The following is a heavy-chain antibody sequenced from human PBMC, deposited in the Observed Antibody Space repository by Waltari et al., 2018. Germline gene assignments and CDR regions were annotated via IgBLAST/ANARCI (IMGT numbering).Heavy chain of an antibody. CDR1: GGSISSYY. CDR3: ARAVAGRLGYFQH. Sequence: QVQLQESGPGLVKPSETLSLTCTVSGGSISSYYWSWIRQPPGKGLEWIGYIYTSGSTNYNPPLKSRVTISVDTSKNQFSLKLSSVTAADTAVYYCARAVAGRLGYFQHCGQGTLVTVS. CDR2: IYTSGST. J-gene: IGHJ1*01. D-gene: IGHD6-19*01. V-gene: IGHV4-4*09.